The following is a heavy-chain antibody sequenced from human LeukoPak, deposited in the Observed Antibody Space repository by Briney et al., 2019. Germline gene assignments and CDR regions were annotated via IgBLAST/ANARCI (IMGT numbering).Heavy chain of an antibody. D-gene: IGHD3-22*01. V-gene: IGHV4-59*08. J-gene: IGHJ4*02. CDR1: GGSISSYY. CDR3: AGSVDYYDSSGFRFDY. Sequence: PSETLSLTCTVSGGSISSYYWSWIRQPPGKGLEWIGYIYYSGSTNYNPSLKSRVTISVDTSKNQFSLKLSSVTAADTAVYYCAGSVDYYDSSGFRFDYRGQGTLVTVSS. CDR2: IYYSGST.